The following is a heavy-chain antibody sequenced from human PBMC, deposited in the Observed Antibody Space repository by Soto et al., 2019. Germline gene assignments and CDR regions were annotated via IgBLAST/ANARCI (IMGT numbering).Heavy chain of an antibody. CDR1: GF. D-gene: IGHD3-22*01. V-gene: IGHV3-23*01. J-gene: IGHJ4*02. CDR3: AKGFSGHYYDF. CDR2: ISDYGANT. Sequence: EVQVSESGGGLVQPGGSLRLSCAASGFMSWVRQAPGKGLEWVSAISDYGANTYYVDSVKGRFTISRDNAKNTLYLQMNSLRAEDTAVYYCAKGFSGHYYDFRGQGTLVTVSS.